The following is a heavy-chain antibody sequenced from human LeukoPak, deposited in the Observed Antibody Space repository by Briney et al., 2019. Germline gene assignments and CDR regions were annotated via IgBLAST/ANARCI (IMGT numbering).Heavy chain of an antibody. V-gene: IGHV4-34*01. Sequence: PSETLSLTCAVYGGSFSGYYWSWIRQPPGKGLEWIGEINHSGSTNYNPSLKSRVTISVDTSKNQFSLKLSSVTAADTAVYYCARVGLVVVIIDYWGQGTLVTVSS. CDR3: ARVGLVVVIIDY. CDR2: INHSGST. CDR1: GGSFSGYY. D-gene: IGHD3-22*01. J-gene: IGHJ4*02.